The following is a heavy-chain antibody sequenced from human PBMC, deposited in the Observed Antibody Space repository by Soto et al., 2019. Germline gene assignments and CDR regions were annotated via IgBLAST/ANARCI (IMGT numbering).Heavy chain of an antibody. Sequence: EVQLVESGGGLVKPGGSLRLSCAASGFSFNKAWMNWVRQAPGKGLEWVGRIKNKPDGGTVDYAAPVNGRFTISRDESKNALYLQMDSLQTEDTAVYYCATGLVAYCSSNRCYDFDYWGQGTLVTVSS. D-gene: IGHD2-2*01. CDR3: ATGLVAYCSSNRCYDFDY. CDR2: IKNKPDGGTV. V-gene: IGHV3-15*01. CDR1: GFSFNKAW. J-gene: IGHJ4*02.